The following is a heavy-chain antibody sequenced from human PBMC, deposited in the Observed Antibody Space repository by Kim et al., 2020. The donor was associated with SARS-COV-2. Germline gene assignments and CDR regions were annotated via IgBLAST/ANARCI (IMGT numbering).Heavy chain of an antibody. CDR1: GFTFSTYW. Sequence: GGSLRLSCAASGFTFSTYWMHWVRRAPGTGLVWVSRIHRDASATTYADSVQGRFTISRDNSKNMLYLQMNSLRGDDKAMYYCVREAPLTGDWYFDLWGRSTLLSVSS. J-gene: IGHJ2*01. CDR3: VREAPLTGDWYFDL. D-gene: IGHD3-9*01. V-gene: IGHV3-74*01. CDR2: IHRDASAT.